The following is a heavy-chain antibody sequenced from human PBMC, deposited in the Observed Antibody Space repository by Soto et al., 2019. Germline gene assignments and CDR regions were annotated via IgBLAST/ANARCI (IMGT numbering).Heavy chain of an antibody. Sequence: SETLSLTCTVSGGSISNYYWSWIRQPPGKGLEWIGYVLYSGSTNYNPSLKSRVTISLDTSRTQFSLKLTSVTAADTAVYYCARASLQWLLSYWGQGALVTVSS. CDR1: GGSISNYY. CDR2: VLYSGST. J-gene: IGHJ4*02. V-gene: IGHV4-59*01. D-gene: IGHD3-3*01. CDR3: ARASLQWLLSY.